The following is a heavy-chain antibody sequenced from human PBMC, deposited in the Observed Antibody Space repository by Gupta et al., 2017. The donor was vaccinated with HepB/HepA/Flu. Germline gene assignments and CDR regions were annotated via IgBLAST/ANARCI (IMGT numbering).Heavy chain of an antibody. CDR1: GYTFTSYA. V-gene: IGHV1-3*01. CDR3: ARSPTQYYDILTGYYVREGDYYGMDV. CDR2: INAGNGNT. J-gene: IGHJ6*02. D-gene: IGHD3-9*01. Sequence: QVQLVQSGAEVKKPGASVKVSCKASGYTFTSYAMHWVRQAPGQRLEWMGWINAGNGNTKYSQKFQGRVTITRDTSASTAYMELSSLRSEDTAVYYCARSPTQYYDILTGYYVREGDYYGMDVWGQGTTVTVSS.